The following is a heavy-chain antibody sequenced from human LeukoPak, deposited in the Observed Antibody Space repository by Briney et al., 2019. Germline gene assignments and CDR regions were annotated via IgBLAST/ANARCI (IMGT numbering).Heavy chain of an antibody. Sequence: ASVKVSCKASGYTFINYHLHWVRQAPGQGLEWMGIINPSDGSTNYAQKFQDRVTMTRDTSTRKVYMDLNSLRSEEAAVYYCARATWYGGNPSGAFDIWGQGTMVTVSS. D-gene: IGHD4/OR15-4a*01. J-gene: IGHJ3*02. CDR2: INPSDGST. CDR1: GYTFINYH. V-gene: IGHV1-46*01. CDR3: ARATWYGGNPSGAFDI.